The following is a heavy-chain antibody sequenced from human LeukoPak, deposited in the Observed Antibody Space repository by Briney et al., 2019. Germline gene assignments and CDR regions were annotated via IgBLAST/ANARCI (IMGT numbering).Heavy chain of an antibody. CDR3: ARDRGYSSSWPLDY. V-gene: IGHV3-30*04. D-gene: IGHD6-13*01. Sequence: PGGSLRLSCAASGFTFSSYAMHCVREAPGKRLEWGAVISYDGSNKYYADSVKGRFTISKDNSKNTLYLQMNSLRAEDTAVYYCARDRGYSSSWPLDYWGQGTLVTVSS. CDR1: GFTFSSYA. CDR2: ISYDGSNK. J-gene: IGHJ4*02.